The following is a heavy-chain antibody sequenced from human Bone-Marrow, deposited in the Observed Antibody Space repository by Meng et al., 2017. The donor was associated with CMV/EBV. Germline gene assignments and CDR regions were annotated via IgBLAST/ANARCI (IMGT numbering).Heavy chain of an antibody. Sequence: GGSLRLSCAASGFTFSSHWMTWVRQAPGKGLEWVANINQDGSQKNYVDSVKGRFTISRDNAKNSLFLQMNSLRAEDTAVYYCARVAAAGRGMDVWGPGTTVTFSS. CDR2: INQDGSQK. V-gene: IGHV3-7*04. CDR1: GFTFSSHW. CDR3: ARVAAAGRGMDV. D-gene: IGHD6-13*01. J-gene: IGHJ6*02.